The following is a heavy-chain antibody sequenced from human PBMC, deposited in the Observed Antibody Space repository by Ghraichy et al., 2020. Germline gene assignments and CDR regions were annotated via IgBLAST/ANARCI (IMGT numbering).Heavy chain of an antibody. CDR2: SNHSGST. J-gene: IGHJ6*02. CDR1: GESLSSHK. CDR3: ARHPGMAARPNYYGMDV. Sequence: SETLSLTCAVYGESLSSHKWSWIRQRPGKGLEWIGESNHSGSTSYNPSLESRVSISVDTSKSQFSLRLSSVTAADTAIYYCARHPGMAARPNYYGMDVWGQGTTVTVSS. D-gene: IGHD6-6*01. V-gene: IGHV4-34*01.